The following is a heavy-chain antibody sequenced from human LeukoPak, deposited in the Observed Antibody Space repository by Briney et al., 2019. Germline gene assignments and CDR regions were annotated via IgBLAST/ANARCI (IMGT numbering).Heavy chain of an antibody. CDR1: GFTFSNAW. Sequence: GGSLRLSCAASGFTFSNAWMSWVRQAPGKGLEWVGRIKSKTDGGTTDYAAPVKGRFTISRDDSKNTLYLQMNSLKTEDTAVYYCTTAVYSGSYWGKGYFDYWGQGTLVTVSS. CDR2: IKSKTDGGTT. D-gene: IGHD1-26*01. CDR3: TTAVYSGSYWGKGYFDY. V-gene: IGHV3-15*01. J-gene: IGHJ4*02.